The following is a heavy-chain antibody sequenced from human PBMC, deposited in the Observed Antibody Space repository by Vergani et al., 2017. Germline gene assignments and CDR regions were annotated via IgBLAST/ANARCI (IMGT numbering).Heavy chain of an antibody. D-gene: IGHD3-9*01. CDR2: ISSSSSYI. J-gene: IGHJ3*02. Sequence: EVQLVESGGGLVKPGGSLRLSCAASGFTFSSYSMNWVRQAPGKGLEWVSSISSSSSYIYYADSVKGRFTISRDNAKNSLYLQMNSLRAEDTAVYYCIISGILTGDDAFDIWGQGTMVTVSS. CDR3: IISGILTGDDAFDI. CDR1: GFTFSSYS. V-gene: IGHV3-21*01.